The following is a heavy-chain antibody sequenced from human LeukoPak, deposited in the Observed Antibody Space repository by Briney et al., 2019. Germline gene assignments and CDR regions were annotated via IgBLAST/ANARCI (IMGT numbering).Heavy chain of an antibody. CDR3: ARDGSPTYYYDSSGHYFDY. CDR1: GYTFTSYY. J-gene: IGHJ4*02. CDR2: INPSGGST. V-gene: IGHV1-46*01. Sequence: ASVKVSCKASGYTFTSYYMHWVRQAPGQGLEWMGIINPSGGSTSYAQKFQGRVTMTRDTSTSTVYMELSSLRSEDTAVYYCARDGSPTYYYDSSGHYFDYWGQGTLVTVSS. D-gene: IGHD3-22*01.